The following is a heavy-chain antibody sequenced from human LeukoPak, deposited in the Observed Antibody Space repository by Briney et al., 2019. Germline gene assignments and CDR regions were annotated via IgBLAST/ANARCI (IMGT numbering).Heavy chain of an antibody. CDR1: GFTFDDYA. Sequence: PGRSLRLSCAASGFTFDDYAMHWVRQAPGKGLEWVSGISWNSGSIGYADFVKGRFTISRDNAKNSLYLQMNSLRAEDTALYYCAKDIESSDPSSYFDYWGQGTLVTVSS. CDR2: ISWNSGSI. J-gene: IGHJ4*02. V-gene: IGHV3-9*01. CDR3: AKDIESSDPSSYFDY.